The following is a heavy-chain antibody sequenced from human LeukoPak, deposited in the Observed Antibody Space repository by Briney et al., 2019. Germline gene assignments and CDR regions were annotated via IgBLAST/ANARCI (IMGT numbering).Heavy chain of an antibody. V-gene: IGHV4-38-2*02. J-gene: IGHJ6*03. CDR1: GYSISSGYY. D-gene: IGHD4-17*01. CDR2: IYHSGST. CDR3: ASGEADYGDYDSRQAPENYFYYYYMDV. Sequence: PSETLSLTCTVSGYSISSGYYWGWIRQPPGKGLEWIGSIYHSGSTYYNPSLKSRVTILLDTSKNQFSLKLSSVTAADTAVYYCASGEADYGDYDSRQAPENYFYYYYMDVWGKGTTVTVSS.